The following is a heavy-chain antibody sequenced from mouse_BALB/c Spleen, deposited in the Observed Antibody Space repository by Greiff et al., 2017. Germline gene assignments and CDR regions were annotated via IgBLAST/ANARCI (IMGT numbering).Heavy chain of an antibody. J-gene: IGHJ4*01. Sequence: EVMLVESGGGLVQPGGSLKLSCAASGFTFSSYGMSWVRQTPDKRLELVATINSNGGSTYYPDSVKGRFTISRDNAKNTLYLQMSSLKSEDTAMYYCARDRGLRPGAMDYWGQGTSVTVSS. CDR2: INSNGGST. CDR3: ARDRGLRPGAMDY. D-gene: IGHD2-4*01. V-gene: IGHV5-6-3*01. CDR1: GFTFSSYG.